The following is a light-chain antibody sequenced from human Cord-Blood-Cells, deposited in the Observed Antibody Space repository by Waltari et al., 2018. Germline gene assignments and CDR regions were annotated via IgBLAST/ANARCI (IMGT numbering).Light chain of an antibody. J-gene: IGKJ1*01. V-gene: IGKV4-1*01. CDR3: QQYYSTPRT. Sequence: DIVMTQSPDSLAGSLGERATIHCQSSQSVLYSSNNKNYLAWYQQKPGQPPKLLIYWASTRESGVPDRFSGSGSGTDFTLTISSLQAEDVAVYYCQQYYSTPRTFGQGTKVEIK. CDR2: WAS. CDR1: QSVLYSSNNKNY.